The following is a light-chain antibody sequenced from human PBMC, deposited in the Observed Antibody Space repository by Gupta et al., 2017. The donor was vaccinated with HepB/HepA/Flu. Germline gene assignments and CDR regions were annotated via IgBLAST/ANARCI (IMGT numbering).Light chain of an antibody. CDR3: AAWDDSLNVVV. V-gene: IGLV1-36*01. CDR2: YDD. Sequence: QSVLTPPPSVSAAPRQRVTISCSGSSSNIGNNAVNWYQQLPGKAPKLLIYYDDLLPSGVSDRFSGSKSGTSASLAISGLQSEDEADYYCAAWDDSLNVVVFGGGTKLTVL. J-gene: IGLJ2*01. CDR1: SSNIGNNA.